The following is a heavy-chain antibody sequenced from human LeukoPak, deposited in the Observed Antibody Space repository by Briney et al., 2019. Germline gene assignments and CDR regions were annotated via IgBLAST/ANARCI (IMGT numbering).Heavy chain of an antibody. J-gene: IGHJ5*02. V-gene: IGHV4-38-2*02. D-gene: IGHD6-13*01. CDR1: GYSISSGDF. CDR2: IYHSGST. Sequence: SETLSLTCTVSGYSISSGDFWGWIRQPPGKGLEWIGSIYHSGSTYYNPSLKSRVTISVDTSKNQFSLKLSSVTAADTAVYYCAREVGGGSSWDWFDPWGQGTLVTVSS. CDR3: AREVGGGSSWDWFDP.